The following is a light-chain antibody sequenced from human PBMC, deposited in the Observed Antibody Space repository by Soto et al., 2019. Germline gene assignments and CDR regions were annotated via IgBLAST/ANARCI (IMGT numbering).Light chain of an antibody. Sequence: AIQMTQSPSSLSASIGDRVTISCRASQAIRHDLGWYQQKPGRAPKLLIYGASNLEGGVPSRFSGSGSGTDFTLTITTLQPEDVATYYCQHYNSYSEAFGQGTKVDIK. CDR1: QAIRHD. V-gene: IGKV1-6*01. CDR2: GAS. J-gene: IGKJ1*01. CDR3: QHYNSYSEA.